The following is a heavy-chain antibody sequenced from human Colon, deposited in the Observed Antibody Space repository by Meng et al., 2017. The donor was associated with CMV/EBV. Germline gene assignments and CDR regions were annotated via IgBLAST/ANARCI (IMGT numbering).Heavy chain of an antibody. J-gene: IGHJ4*02. V-gene: IGHV3-66*02. D-gene: IGHD2-8*01. Sequence: GGSLRLSCAGSGLTLSSMYMHWVRQAPGKGLEWVSVFYSGNTTDYADSLKGRFTVPRDNSKNTLYLQMNSLRPEDTAVYYCARGRRYCPNSRCYFFDHWGQGTAVTVSS. CDR3: ARGRRYCPNSRCYFFDH. CDR2: FYSGNTT. CDR1: GLTLSSMY.